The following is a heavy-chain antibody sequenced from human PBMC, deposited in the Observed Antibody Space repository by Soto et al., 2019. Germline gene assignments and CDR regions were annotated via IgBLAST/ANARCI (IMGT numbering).Heavy chain of an antibody. CDR1: GFTFSSYS. CDR3: ARDSHGYDFWSGYYLY. CDR2: ISSSSSTI. V-gene: IGHV3-48*02. Sequence: GGSLRLSCAASGFTFSSYSMNWVRQAPGKGLEWVSYISSSSSTIYYADSVKGRFTISRDNAKNSLYLQMNSLRDEDTAVYYCARDSHGYDFWSGYYLYWGQGTLVTVSS. J-gene: IGHJ4*02. D-gene: IGHD3-3*01.